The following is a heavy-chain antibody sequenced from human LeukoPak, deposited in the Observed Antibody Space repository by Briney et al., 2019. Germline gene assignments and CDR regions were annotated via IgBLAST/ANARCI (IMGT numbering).Heavy chain of an antibody. CDR3: ARGGKEGFEVDI. CDR2: IIPIFGTA. Sequence: SVTVSFKASGGTFIGYAISWVRQAPGQGLEWMGGIIPIFGTANYAQKFQGRVTITADKSTSTAYMELSSLRSEDTAVYYCARGGKEGFEVDIWGQGTMVTVSS. D-gene: IGHD1-26*01. J-gene: IGHJ3*02. V-gene: IGHV1-69*06. CDR1: GGTFIGYA.